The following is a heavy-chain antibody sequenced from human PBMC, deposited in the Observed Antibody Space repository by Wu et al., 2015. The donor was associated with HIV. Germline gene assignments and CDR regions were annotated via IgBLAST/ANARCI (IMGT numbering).Heavy chain of an antibody. CDR3: ARDSSSYDSSGYYFDY. CDR2: INHSGST. CDR1: GGSFSGYY. D-gene: IGHD3-22*01. Sequence: QVQLQQWGAGLLKPSETLSLTCAVYGGSFSGYYWSWIRQPPGKGLEWIGEINHSGSTNYNPSLKSRVTISVDTSKNQFSLKLSSVTAADTAVYYCARDSSSYDSSGYYFDYWGQGTLVTVSS. V-gene: IGHV4-34*01. J-gene: IGHJ4*02.